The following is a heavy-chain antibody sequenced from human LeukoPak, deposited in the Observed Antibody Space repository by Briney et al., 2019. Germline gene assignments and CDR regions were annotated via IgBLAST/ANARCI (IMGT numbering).Heavy chain of an antibody. J-gene: IGHJ5*02. V-gene: IGHV3-30*03. CDR3: ERPISDGFGPPDSFDP. Sequence: GGSLRLSCAASGFTFSSYGMHWVRQAPGNGLEGVAVISEDVSNKYYPDSVKGRFTIPRDNSKNTLYVQMNILRAEDTAVYYCERPISDGFGPPDSFDPWGQGTLVTVSS. CDR1: GFTFSSYG. D-gene: IGHD3-10*01. CDR2: ISEDVSNK.